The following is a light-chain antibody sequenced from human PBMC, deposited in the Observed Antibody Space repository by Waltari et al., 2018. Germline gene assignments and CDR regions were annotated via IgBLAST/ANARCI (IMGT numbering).Light chain of an antibody. CDR1: QSLLHSNGNTY. Sequence: MTQSPLSLPVTPGEPASISCRSSQSLLHSNGNTYLEWFLQRPGQSPQFLIFLASRRASGVPDRFSGYGSGTDFTLNISRVEAEDVGIYYCMQGLQIPWTFGQGTRADIK. V-gene: IGKV2-28*01. J-gene: IGKJ1*01. CDR3: MQGLQIPWT. CDR2: LAS.